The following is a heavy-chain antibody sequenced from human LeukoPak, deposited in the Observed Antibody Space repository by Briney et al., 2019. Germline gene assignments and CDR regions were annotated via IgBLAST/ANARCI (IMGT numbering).Heavy chain of an antibody. CDR2: IWYDGSNK. CDR3: AKDQVEGWLPYFDY. D-gene: IGHD5-12*01. V-gene: IGHV3-33*06. Sequence: AGSLRLSCAASGFTFSSYGMHWVRQAPGKGLEWVAVIWYDGSNKYYADSVKGRFTISRDNSKNTLYLQMNSLRAEDTAVYYCAKDQVEGWLPYFDYWGQGTLVTVSS. CDR1: GFTFSSYG. J-gene: IGHJ4*02.